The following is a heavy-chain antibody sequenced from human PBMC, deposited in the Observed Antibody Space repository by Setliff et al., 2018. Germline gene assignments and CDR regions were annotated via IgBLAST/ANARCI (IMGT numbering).Heavy chain of an antibody. D-gene: IGHD2-15*01. Sequence: ASVKVSCKASGYTFTGYYMHWVRQAPGQGPEWMGWINRHSGGTNYAQKFQDRVTMTSDTSITTAYMELSSLTSDDRAIYYCARGRIGSTWTGDYWGQGTLVTVSS. CDR3: ARGRIGSTWTGDY. CDR1: GYTFTGYY. V-gene: IGHV1-2*02. J-gene: IGHJ4*02. CDR2: INRHSGGT.